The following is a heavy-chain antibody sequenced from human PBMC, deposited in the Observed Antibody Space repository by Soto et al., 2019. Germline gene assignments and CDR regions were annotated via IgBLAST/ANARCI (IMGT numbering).Heavy chain of an antibody. V-gene: IGHV1-46*04. J-gene: IGHJ6*03. CDR1: GYTFTNYY. Sequence: GASVKASCKASGYTFTNYYMHWVRQAPGQGLEWMGIINPSGGSTYYADSVKGRFTISRDNSKNTLYLQMNSLRAEDTAVYYCAKDAVRSYDFWSGYYPNYYYYYMDVWGKGTTVTVSS. CDR2: INPSGGST. D-gene: IGHD3-3*01. CDR3: AKDAVRSYDFWSGYYPNYYYYYMDV.